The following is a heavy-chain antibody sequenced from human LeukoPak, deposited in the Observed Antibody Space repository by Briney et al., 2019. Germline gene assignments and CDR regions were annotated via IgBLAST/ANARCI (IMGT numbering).Heavy chain of an antibody. J-gene: IGHJ4*02. CDR2: ISDSADRT. D-gene: IGHD3-16*02. CDR3: AIDVRGGDRAIGPIDY. V-gene: IGHV3-23*01. CDR1: RLNFNIYA. Sequence: TGGSLRLSCAASRLNFNIYAMSWVRQAPGKGLEWVSTISDSADRTFDMTYYADSVKGRFTISRDNSQNTLYLQMNSLRAQDTAIYYCAIDVRGGDRAIGPIDYWGQGTLVTVSS.